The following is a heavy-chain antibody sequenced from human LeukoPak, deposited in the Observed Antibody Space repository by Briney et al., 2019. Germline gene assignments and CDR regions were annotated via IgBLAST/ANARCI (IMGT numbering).Heavy chain of an antibody. D-gene: IGHD6-13*01. CDR3: ARDPYRAPAASSPTY. V-gene: IGHV1-2*06. J-gene: IGHJ1*01. CDR2: INPNSGLT. Sequence: GASVKVSFKASGYTFTDYYIHWVRQAPGQGLEWMGRINPNSGLTNYVQKFQDRVTMTRDTSISTAYMELYRLRSDDTAVYYCARDPYRAPAASSPTYWGQGTLVTVSS. CDR1: GYTFTDYY.